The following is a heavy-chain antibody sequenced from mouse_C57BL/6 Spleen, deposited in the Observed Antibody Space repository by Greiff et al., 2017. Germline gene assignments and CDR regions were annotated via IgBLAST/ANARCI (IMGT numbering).Heavy chain of an antibody. CDR2: ISSGGDYI. D-gene: IGHD2-3*01. CDR3: TKEGGLLRGGNAMDY. V-gene: IGHV5-9-1*02. Sequence: DVHLVESGEGLVKPGGSLKLSCAASGFTFSSYAMSWVRQTPEKRLEWVAYISSGGDYIYYADTVKGRFTISRDNARNTLYLQMSSLKSEDTAMYYCTKEGGLLRGGNAMDYWGQGTSVTVSS. CDR1: GFTFSSYA. J-gene: IGHJ4*01.